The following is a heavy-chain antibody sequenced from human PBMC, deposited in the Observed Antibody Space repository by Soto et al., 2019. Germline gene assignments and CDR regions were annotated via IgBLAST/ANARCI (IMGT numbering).Heavy chain of an antibody. J-gene: IGHJ6*02. CDR3: ATTFLPYCGGDCYSPFYYGMDV. CDR1: GYSFTSYW. D-gene: IGHD2-21*02. V-gene: IGHV5-51*01. CDR2: IYPGDSDT. Sequence: PGESLKISCXGSGYSFTSYWIGWVRQMPGKGLEWMGIIYPGDSDTRYSPSFQGQVTISADKSISTAYLQWSSLKASDTAMYYCATTFLPYCGGDCYSPFYYGMDVWGQGTTVTVSS.